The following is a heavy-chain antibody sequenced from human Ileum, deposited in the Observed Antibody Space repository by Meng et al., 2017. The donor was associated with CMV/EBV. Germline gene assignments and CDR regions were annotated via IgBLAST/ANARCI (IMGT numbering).Heavy chain of an antibody. CDR3: ARDGH. Sequence: EVQLLESGGGLVQPGGSLRLSCAASGFTFDDYSMHWVRQRPGKGLEWISIINWDGTNTDYADSVRGRFTISRDNSRNSLYLEMNSLRTEDTAFYFCARDGHWGQGTLVTVSS. CDR2: INWDGTNT. V-gene: IGHV3-43*01. J-gene: IGHJ4*02. CDR1: GFTFDDYS.